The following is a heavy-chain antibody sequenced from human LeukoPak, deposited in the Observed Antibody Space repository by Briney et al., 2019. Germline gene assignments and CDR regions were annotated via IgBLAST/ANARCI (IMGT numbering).Heavy chain of an antibody. CDR2: ISSSGSTI. V-gene: IGHV3-11*01. CDR3: ARRVNQCSSTSCYGMDV. J-gene: IGHJ6*02. Sequence: GGSLRLSCAASGFTFSDYYMSWIRQAPGKGLEWVSYISSSGSTIYYADSVKGRFTISRDNAKNSLYLQMNSLRAEDTAVYYCARRVNQCSSTSCYGMDVWGQGTTVTVSS. D-gene: IGHD2-2*01. CDR1: GFTFSDYY.